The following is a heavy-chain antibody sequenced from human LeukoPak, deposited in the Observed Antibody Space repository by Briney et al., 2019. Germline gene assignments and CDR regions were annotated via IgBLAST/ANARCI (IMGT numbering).Heavy chain of an antibody. CDR1: GFTFSSYA. Sequence: GGSLRLSCAASGFTFSSYAMSWVRQAPGKGLEWVSAISGSGGSTYYADSVKGRFTISRDNSKNTLYLQMNSLRAEDTAVYYCAKHYYDSSGYYSSPYYFDYWGQGTLVTVSS. D-gene: IGHD3-22*01. CDR2: ISGSGGST. CDR3: AKHYYDSSGYYSSPYYFDY. V-gene: IGHV3-23*01. J-gene: IGHJ4*02.